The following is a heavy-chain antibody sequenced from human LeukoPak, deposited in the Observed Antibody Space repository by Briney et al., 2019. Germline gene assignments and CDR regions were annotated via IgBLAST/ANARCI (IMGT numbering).Heavy chain of an antibody. J-gene: IGHJ3*02. Sequence: SVKVSCKASGGTFSSYAISWVRQAPGQGLEWMGRIIPILGIANYAQKFQGRVTITADKSTSTAYMELRSLKSEDTAVYYCARSPYDILTRRDAFDIWGQGTMVTVSS. CDR1: GGTFSSYA. CDR3: ARSPYDILTRRDAFDI. D-gene: IGHD3-9*01. V-gene: IGHV1-69*04. CDR2: IIPILGIA.